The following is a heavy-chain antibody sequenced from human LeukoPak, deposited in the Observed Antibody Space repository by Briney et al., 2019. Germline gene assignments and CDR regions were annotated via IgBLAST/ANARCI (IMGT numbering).Heavy chain of an antibody. V-gene: IGHV5-51*01. CDR1: GYSFTSYW. CDR2: IYPGDSDT. Sequence: GESLKISCKGSGYSFTSYWIGWVRQMPGKGLEWMGIIYPGDSDTRYSPSFQGQVTISADKSISTAYLQWSSLKASDTAMYYCARQNSYYDSSGYYSFDYWGQGTLVTVSS. D-gene: IGHD3-22*01. J-gene: IGHJ4*02. CDR3: ARQNSYYDSSGYYSFDY.